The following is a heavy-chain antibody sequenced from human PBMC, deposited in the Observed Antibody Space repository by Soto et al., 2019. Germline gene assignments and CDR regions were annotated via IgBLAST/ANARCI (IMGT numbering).Heavy chain of an antibody. Sequence: GGSLRLSCAASGFTFSSYAMSWVRQAPGKGLEWVSAISGSGGSTYYADSVKGRFTISRDNSKNTLYLQMNSLRAEDTAVYYCAKFEAGIAVAGTYLDDYWGQGTLVTVSS. CDR2: ISGSGGST. V-gene: IGHV3-23*01. D-gene: IGHD6-19*01. J-gene: IGHJ4*02. CDR3: AKFEAGIAVAGTYLDDY. CDR1: GFTFSSYA.